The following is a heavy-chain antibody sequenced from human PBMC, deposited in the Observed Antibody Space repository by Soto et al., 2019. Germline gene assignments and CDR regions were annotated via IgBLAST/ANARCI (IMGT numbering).Heavy chain of an antibody. CDR1: GFSLSTSGVG. V-gene: IGHV2-5*02. Sequence: QITLKESGPTLVKPTQTLTLTCTFSGFSLSTSGVGVGWIRQPPGKALEWLALIYWDDAKHYSPSLKSRLTLTKDTSKNQVVLTMTKMDPVDTAPYYWAHKGGGDRILDYWGQGTLVTVSS. CDR2: IYWDDAK. J-gene: IGHJ4*02. CDR3: AHKGGGDRILDY. D-gene: IGHD3-16*01.